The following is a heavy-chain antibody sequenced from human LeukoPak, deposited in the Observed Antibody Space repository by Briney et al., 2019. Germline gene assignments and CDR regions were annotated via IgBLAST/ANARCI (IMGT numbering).Heavy chain of an antibody. D-gene: IGHD3-10*01. Sequence: SETLSLTCTVSGGSISGYYWSWIRQPPGKGLDWIGYIYYIGSTNYNPSLKSRVTMSVDTSKNQFSLKLSSLTAADTAVYYCARLGRITMIRGTSDYYHSMDVWGQGTTVTVSS. CDR2: IYYIGST. CDR1: GGSISGYY. CDR3: ARLGRITMIRGTSDYYHSMDV. V-gene: IGHV4-59*08. J-gene: IGHJ6*02.